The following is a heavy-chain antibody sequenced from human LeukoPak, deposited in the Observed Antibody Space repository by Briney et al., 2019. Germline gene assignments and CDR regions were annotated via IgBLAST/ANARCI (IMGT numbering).Heavy chain of an antibody. CDR2: ISAYNGNT. D-gene: IGHD3-22*01. V-gene: IGHV1-18*04. CDR1: GYSFTSYW. Sequence: GESLKISCKGSGYSFTSYWIGWVRQAPGQGLEWMGWISAYNGNTNYAQKLQGRVTMTTDTSTSTAYMELRSLRSDDTAVYYCARVGYYYDSSGYYYVGGYFDYWGQGTLVTVSS. CDR3: ARVGYYYDSSGYYYVGGYFDY. J-gene: IGHJ4*02.